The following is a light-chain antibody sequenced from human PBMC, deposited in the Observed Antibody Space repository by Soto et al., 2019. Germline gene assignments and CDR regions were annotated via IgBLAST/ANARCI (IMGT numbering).Light chain of an antibody. CDR1: SSDVGGYNY. V-gene: IGLV2-14*01. CDR2: DVS. Sequence: QSVLTQPASVSGSPGQSITISCTGTSSDVGGYNYVSWYQQHPGKAPKLMIYDVSNRPSGVSNRFSGSKSGNTAPLTISGLQAEDEADYYCSSYTSSSTAVFGGGTKVTVL. J-gene: IGLJ2*01. CDR3: SSYTSSSTAV.